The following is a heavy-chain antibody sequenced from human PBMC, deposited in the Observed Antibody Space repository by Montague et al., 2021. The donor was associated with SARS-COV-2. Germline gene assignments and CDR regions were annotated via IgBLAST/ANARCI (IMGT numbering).Heavy chain of an antibody. Sequence: SLRLSCAASGFTFSNYGMHWVRQAPGKGLEWVAVIWYDGSNKYYXDSVKGRFTISRDNSKNTLYLQMNSLRAEDTAVYYCAKGQGRTIFGVVIPDLYYYYGMDVWGQGTTVTVSS. J-gene: IGHJ6*02. CDR2: IWYDGSNK. D-gene: IGHD3-3*01. CDR1: GFTFSNYG. CDR3: AKGQGRTIFGVVIPDLYYYYGMDV. V-gene: IGHV3-33*06.